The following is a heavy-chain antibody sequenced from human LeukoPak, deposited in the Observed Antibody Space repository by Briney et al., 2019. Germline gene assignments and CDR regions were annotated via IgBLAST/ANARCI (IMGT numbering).Heavy chain of an antibody. CDR2: IWYDGSNK. D-gene: IGHD2-2*01. CDR1: GFTFSTYG. V-gene: IGHV3-33*01. J-gene: IGHJ4*02. CDR3: ARSRYCSSTSCYGFLDY. Sequence: PGRSLRLSCAASGFTFSTYGMHWVGQAPGKGLQWVAVIWYDGSNKQYADSVKGRFTISRDNSKNTLYLQMNSLRAEDTAVYYCARSRYCSSTSCYGFLDYWGQGTLVTVSS.